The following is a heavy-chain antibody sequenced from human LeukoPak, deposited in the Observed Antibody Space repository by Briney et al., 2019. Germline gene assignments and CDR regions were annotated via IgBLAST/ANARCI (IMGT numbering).Heavy chain of an antibody. D-gene: IGHD2-2*01. J-gene: IGHJ4*02. CDR2: IIPIFVPA. CDR3: ARDCSSTSCFDY. Sequence: ASVKVSCKASGGTFSSYAISWVRQAPGQGLEWMGGIIPIFVPANYAQKFQGRVTITTDESTSTAYMELSSLRSEDTAVYYCARDCSSTSCFDYWGQGTLVTVSS. V-gene: IGHV1-69*05. CDR1: GGTFSSYA.